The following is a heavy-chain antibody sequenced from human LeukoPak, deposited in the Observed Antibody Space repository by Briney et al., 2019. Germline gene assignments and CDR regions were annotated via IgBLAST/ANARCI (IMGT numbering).Heavy chain of an antibody. J-gene: IGHJ4*02. D-gene: IGHD2-15*01. CDR3: ASLYCSGGSCYPTLGY. Sequence: GASVKASCKASGYTFTSYGISWVRQAPGQGLEWMGWISAYNGNTNYAQKLQGRVTMTTDTSTSTAYMELRSLRSDDTAVYYCASLYCSGGSCYPTLGYWGQGTLVTVSS. CDR1: GYTFTSYG. V-gene: IGHV1-18*01. CDR2: ISAYNGNT.